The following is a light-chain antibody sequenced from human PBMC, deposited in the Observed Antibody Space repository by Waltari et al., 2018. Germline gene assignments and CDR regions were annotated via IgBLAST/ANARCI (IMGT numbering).Light chain of an antibody. CDR2: GAS. Sequence: IVLTQSPGTLSLSPGDRATLSCRASQSVSRSLAWYQQKTGQAPKLLIYGASTRATGIPDRFTGSGSGTDFSLTISSLEPEDFAIYFCQHYVRLPATFGQGTKVEIK. J-gene: IGKJ1*01. CDR1: QSVSRS. CDR3: QHYVRLPAT. V-gene: IGKV3-20*01.